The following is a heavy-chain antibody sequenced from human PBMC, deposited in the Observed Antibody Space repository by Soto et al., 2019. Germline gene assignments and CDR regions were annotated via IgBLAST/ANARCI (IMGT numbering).Heavy chain of an antibody. CDR2: IDPSDSYT. V-gene: IGHV5-10-1*01. CDR1: GYSFTSYW. Sequence: GESLKISCKGSGYSFTSYWISWVRQMPGKGLEWMGRIDPSDSYTNYSPSFQGHVTISADKSISTAYLQWSSLKASDTDMYYCASVSNPYYYYGMDVWGQGTTVTVSS. CDR3: ASVSNPYYYYGMDV. D-gene: IGHD4-4*01. J-gene: IGHJ6*02.